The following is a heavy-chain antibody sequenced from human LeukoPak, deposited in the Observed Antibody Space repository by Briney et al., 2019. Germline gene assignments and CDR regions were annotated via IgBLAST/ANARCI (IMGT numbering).Heavy chain of an antibody. CDR3: ARQGYSYARGYYYYMDV. Sequence: SETLSLTCAVYGGSFSGYYWSWIRQPPGKGLEWIGEIKHSGSTNYNPSLKSRVTISVDTSKNQFSLKLSSVTAADTAVYYCARQGYSYARGYYYYMDVWGKGTTVTVSS. CDR2: IKHSGST. D-gene: IGHD5-18*01. J-gene: IGHJ6*03. CDR1: GGSFSGYY. V-gene: IGHV4-34*01.